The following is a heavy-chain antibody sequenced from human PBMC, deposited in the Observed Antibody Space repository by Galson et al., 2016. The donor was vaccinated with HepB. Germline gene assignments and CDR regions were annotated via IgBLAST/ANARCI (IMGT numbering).Heavy chain of an antibody. V-gene: IGHV4-4*02. CDR1: GDSISSNNW. Sequence: SETLSLTCAVSGDSISSNNWWSWVRQPPGKGLEWIGEIYHSGGTNYNPSLKSRVTISVDKSKNQFSLRLTSVTAADAALYYCARNPYGGDGRGDYWGQGTLVTVSS. J-gene: IGHJ4*02. CDR3: ARNPYGGDGRGDY. D-gene: IGHD4-23*01. CDR2: IYHSGGT.